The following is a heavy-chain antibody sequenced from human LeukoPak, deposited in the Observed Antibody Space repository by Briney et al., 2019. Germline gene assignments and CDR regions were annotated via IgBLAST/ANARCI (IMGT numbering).Heavy chain of an antibody. CDR1: GYSFTSYW. D-gene: IGHD2-2*01. Sequence: GESLKISCKGSGYSFTSYWIGWVRQMPGKGLEWMGIIYPGDSDTRYSPSFQGQATISADKSISTAYLQWSSLKASDTAMYYCARLARYCSSTSCYYNYMDVWGKGTTVTVSS. CDR3: ARLARYCSSTSCYYNYMDV. CDR2: IYPGDSDT. J-gene: IGHJ6*03. V-gene: IGHV5-51*01.